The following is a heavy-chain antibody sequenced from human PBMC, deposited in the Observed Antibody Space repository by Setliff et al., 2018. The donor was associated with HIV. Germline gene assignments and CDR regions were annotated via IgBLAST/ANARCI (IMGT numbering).Heavy chain of an antibody. V-gene: IGHV4-59*11. CDR3: ARDDRCSGDTCYYY. J-gene: IGHJ4*02. CDR2: ISYSGST. Sequence: SETLSLTCTVSGASIRSQYWSWIRKPPGKGLEWNGYISYSGSTNYNPSLESRVTISLDTSKNQFSLRLTSVAATDTAVYYCARDDRCSGDTCYYYWGQGALVTVSS. CDR1: GASIRSQY. D-gene: IGHD2-15*01.